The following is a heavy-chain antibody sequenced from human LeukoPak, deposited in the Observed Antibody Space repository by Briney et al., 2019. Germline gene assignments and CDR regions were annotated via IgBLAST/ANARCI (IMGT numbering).Heavy chain of an antibody. Sequence: PGGSLRLSCAASGFTFSSYGMHWVRQAPGKGLEWVAFIRYDGSNKYYGDSVKGRFTISRDNSKNTLYLQMNSPRAEDTAVYYCATDRGYYTSGSYYLDYWGQGTLVTVSS. D-gene: IGHD3-10*01. CDR2: IRYDGSNK. CDR1: GFTFSSYG. J-gene: IGHJ4*02. V-gene: IGHV3-30*02. CDR3: ATDRGYYTSGSYYLDY.